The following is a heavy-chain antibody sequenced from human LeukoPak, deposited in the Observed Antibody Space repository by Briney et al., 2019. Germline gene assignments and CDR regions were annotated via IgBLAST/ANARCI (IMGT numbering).Heavy chain of an antibody. CDR2: IKPDGSEK. D-gene: IGHD2-2*01. CDR3: ARSRYCSSSSCYSDY. V-gene: IGHV3-7*01. Sequence: GGSLRLSCAASGFTFTTYWMSWVRQAPGKGLEWVANIKPDGSEKYYVDSVKGRFTISRDNAKNSLFLQMNSLRAEDTAVYYCARSRYCSSSSCYSDYWGQGTLVTVSS. CDR1: GFTFTTYW. J-gene: IGHJ4*02.